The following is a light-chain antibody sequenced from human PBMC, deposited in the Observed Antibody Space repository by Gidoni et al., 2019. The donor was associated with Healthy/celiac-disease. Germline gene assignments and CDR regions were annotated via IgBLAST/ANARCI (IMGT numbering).Light chain of an antibody. CDR2: PAS. Sequence: DIQMTQSSSSLPASVGDRVPITCRASQRISSYLNWYQQKPGKAPKLLIYPASSMQSGVPSRVRGSGSGTDFTRTISRLQPEDFAAYYCKQSYSTPLTFGGGTKVEIK. J-gene: IGKJ4*01. CDR3: KQSYSTPLT. V-gene: IGKV1-39*01. CDR1: QRISSY.